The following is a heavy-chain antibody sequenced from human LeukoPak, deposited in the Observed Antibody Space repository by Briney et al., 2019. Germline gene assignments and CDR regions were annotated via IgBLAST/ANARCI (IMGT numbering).Heavy chain of an antibody. CDR2: IKQDGSEK. Sequence: GGSLRLSCAASGFTFSSYWMSWVRQAPGKGLEWVANIKQDGSEKYYVDSVKGRFTISRDNAKNSLYLQMNSLRAEDTAVYYCARDRGATAMVSFDYWGQGTLVTVSS. CDR1: GFTFSSYW. J-gene: IGHJ4*02. D-gene: IGHD5-18*01. V-gene: IGHV3-7*01. CDR3: ARDRGATAMVSFDY.